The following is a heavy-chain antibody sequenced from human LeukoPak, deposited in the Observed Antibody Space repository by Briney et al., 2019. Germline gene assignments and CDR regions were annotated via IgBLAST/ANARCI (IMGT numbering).Heavy chain of an antibody. D-gene: IGHD3-10*01. CDR2: IIPIFGTA. CDR3: ARAEYYGSGSLDP. Sequence: SVKVSCKASGYTFTGYYMHWVRQAPGQGLEWMGGIIPIFGTANYAQKFQGRVTVTADESTSTAYMELSSLRSEDTAVYYCARAEYYGSGSLDPWGQGTLVTVSS. CDR1: GYTFTGYY. V-gene: IGHV1-69*13. J-gene: IGHJ5*02.